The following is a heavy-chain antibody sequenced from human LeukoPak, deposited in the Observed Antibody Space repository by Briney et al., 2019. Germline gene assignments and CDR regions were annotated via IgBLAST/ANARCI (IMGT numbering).Heavy chain of an antibody. J-gene: IGHJ3*02. D-gene: IGHD3-10*01. CDR1: GGSFSGYY. V-gene: IGHV4-34*01. CDR3: ARVGYYGSGSWPPDGAFDI. CDR2: INHSGST. Sequence: SETLSLTCAVYGGSFSGYYWSWIRQPPGKGLEWIGEINHSGSTNYNPSLKSRVTISVDTSKNQFSLKLSSVTAADTAVYYCARVGYYGSGSWPPDGAFDIWGQGTMVTVSS.